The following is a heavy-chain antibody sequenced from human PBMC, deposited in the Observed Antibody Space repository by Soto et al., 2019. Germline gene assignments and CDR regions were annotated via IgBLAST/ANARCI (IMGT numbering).Heavy chain of an antibody. J-gene: IGHJ5*02. CDR2: IIHILGIA. CDR1: GGTFSSYT. D-gene: IGHD5-18*01. Sequence: QVQLVQSGAEVKKPGSSVKVSCKASGGTFSSYTISWVRQAPGQGLEWMGRIIHILGIANYAQKFQGRVTITADKSTSTAYMELSSLRFEDTDVYYCAREDSYGRDVTFDPWGQGTLVTVSS. V-gene: IGHV1-69*08. CDR3: AREDSYGRDVTFDP.